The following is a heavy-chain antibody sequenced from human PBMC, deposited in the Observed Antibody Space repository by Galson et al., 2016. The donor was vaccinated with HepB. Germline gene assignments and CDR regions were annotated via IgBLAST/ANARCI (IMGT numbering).Heavy chain of an antibody. CDR2: INPSGGHT. CDR1: GFTFNDYY. CDR3: ARESKPFESTGYFHY. D-gene: IGHD3-9*01. V-gene: IGHV3-11*06. Sequence: SLRLSCAASGFTFNDYYISWIRQTPGKGLEWISYINPSGGHTKYATSVKGRVTVTRDNSKNSLYLQINSLRAEDTALYYCARESKPFESTGYFHYWGRGTLVTVSS. J-gene: IGHJ4*02.